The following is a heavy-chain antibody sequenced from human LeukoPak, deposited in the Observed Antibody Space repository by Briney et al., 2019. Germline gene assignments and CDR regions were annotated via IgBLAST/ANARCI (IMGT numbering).Heavy chain of an antibody. CDR1: GYTFTNYY. J-gene: IGHJ1*01. CDR3: ARDHFDSSGYYYLLGYFAH. Sequence: GASVKVSCKASGYTFTNYYVHWVRQAPGQGLEWMGIIKPSGGGTSYALKFQGRVTMTRDTSTSTAYMELSSLRSEDTAVYYCARDHFDSSGYYYLLGYFAHWGQGTLVTVSS. V-gene: IGHV1-46*01. D-gene: IGHD3-22*01. CDR2: IKPSGGGT.